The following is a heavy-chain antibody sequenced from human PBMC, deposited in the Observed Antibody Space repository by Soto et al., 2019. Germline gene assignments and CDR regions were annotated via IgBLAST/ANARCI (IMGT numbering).Heavy chain of an antibody. D-gene: IGHD6-19*01. J-gene: IGHJ5*02. CDR2: IYYSGST. V-gene: IGHV4-39*01. Sequence: QLQLQESGPGLVKPSETLSLTCTVSGGSISSSSYYWGWIRQPPGKGLEWIASIYYSGSTYYNPSLKSRVTISVDTSKNQFSLKLSSVTAADTAVYYCARQQIEYSSGPSLFDPWGQGTLVTVSS. CDR3: ARQQIEYSSGPSLFDP. CDR1: GGSISSSSYY.